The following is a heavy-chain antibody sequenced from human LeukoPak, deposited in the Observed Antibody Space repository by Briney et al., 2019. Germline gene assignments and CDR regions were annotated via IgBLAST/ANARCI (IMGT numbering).Heavy chain of an antibody. Sequence: GGSLRLSCAASGFTFSSYWMHWVRQAPGKGLVWLSRVNGDGNITTYADSVRGRFTISRDNAKNTLYLQMNSLRAEDTTVYYCARRGLVPAFDIWGQGTMVSVTS. CDR2: VNGDGNIT. CDR1: GFTFSSYW. D-gene: IGHD3-10*02. CDR3: ARRGLVPAFDI. V-gene: IGHV3-74*01. J-gene: IGHJ3*02.